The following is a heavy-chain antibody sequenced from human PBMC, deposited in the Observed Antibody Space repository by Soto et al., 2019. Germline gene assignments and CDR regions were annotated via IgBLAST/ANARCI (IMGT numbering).Heavy chain of an antibody. V-gene: IGHV1-3*01. J-gene: IGHJ4*02. CDR2: INAGNGNT. D-gene: IGHD3-16*01. CDR3: ARGLNVYYFDY. Sequence: EASVKVSCKAFGYTFTSYGMHWVCQAPGQRLEWMGWINAGNGNTKYSQKFQGRVTITRDASASTAYMELSSLRSEDTAVYYCARGLNVYYFDYWGQGTLLTVSS. CDR1: GYTFTSYG.